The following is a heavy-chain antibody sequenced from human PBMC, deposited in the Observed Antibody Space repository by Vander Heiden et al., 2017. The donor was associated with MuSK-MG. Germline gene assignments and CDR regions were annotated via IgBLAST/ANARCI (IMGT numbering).Heavy chain of an antibody. Sequence: EVQLVESGGGLVPRGGPLKLSGVVSGLSFSGSAIHWVRQASGKGLEWVGRIRSKGNSYATTYAESVKGRCTISRDDSNNTAYLQMNSLKTEDTAIYYCLAGTYGGQGTLVTVSS. CDR2: IRSKGNSYAT. D-gene: IGHD1-7*01. CDR3: LAGTY. V-gene: IGHV3-73*02. CDR1: GLSFSGSA. J-gene: IGHJ4*02.